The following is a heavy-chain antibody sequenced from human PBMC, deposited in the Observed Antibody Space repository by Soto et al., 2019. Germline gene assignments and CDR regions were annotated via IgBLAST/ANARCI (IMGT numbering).Heavy chain of an antibody. Sequence: LRLSCAASGFTFDDYTMHWVRQAPGKGLEWVSLISWDGGSTYYADSVKGRFTISRDNSKNSLYLQMNSLRTEDTALYYCAKEYCGGDCYSSGHFDYWGQGTLVTVSS. CDR2: ISWDGGST. J-gene: IGHJ4*02. V-gene: IGHV3-43*01. D-gene: IGHD2-21*02. CDR3: AKEYCGGDCYSSGHFDY. CDR1: GFTFDDYT.